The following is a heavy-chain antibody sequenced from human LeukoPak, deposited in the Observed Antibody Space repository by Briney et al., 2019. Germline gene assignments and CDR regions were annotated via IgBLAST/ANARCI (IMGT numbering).Heavy chain of an antibody. CDR1: GYTFTSYG. V-gene: IGHV1-18*01. CDR3: ARDRSGYYPLDAFDI. Sequence: EASVKVSCKASGYTFTSYGISWVRQAPGQGLEWMGWISAYNGNTNYAQKLQGRVTMTTDTSTSTAYMELRSLRSDDTAVYYRARDRSGYYPLDAFDIWGQGTMVTVSS. D-gene: IGHD3-22*01. J-gene: IGHJ3*02. CDR2: ISAYNGNT.